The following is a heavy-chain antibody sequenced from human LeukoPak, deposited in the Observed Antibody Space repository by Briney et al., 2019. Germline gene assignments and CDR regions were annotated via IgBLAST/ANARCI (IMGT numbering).Heavy chain of an antibody. J-gene: IGHJ4*02. CDR2: INQGGTEK. Sequence: PGGSLILSCAASGFTFNTFWMNWVRQAPGKGLERVASINQGGTEKYYVDSVKGRFTISRDNAKNTLYLQMYSLKAEDTAVYYCARDGPPAGLYFDNCGQGTLVTVSS. CDR1: GFTFNTFW. CDR3: ARDGPPAGLYFDN. V-gene: IGHV3-7*01. D-gene: IGHD2-2*01.